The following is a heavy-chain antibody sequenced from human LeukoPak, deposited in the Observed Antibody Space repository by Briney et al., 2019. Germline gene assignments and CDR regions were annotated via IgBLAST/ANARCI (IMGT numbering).Heavy chain of an antibody. V-gene: IGHV3-23*01. CDR3: ARGAASRQELCDY. D-gene: IGHD2-21*01. CDR2: ISVSGGST. Sequence: GGSLRLSCAASGFTFSSYAMSWVRHAPGKGLEWVSTISVSGGSTYYADSVEGRLTISRDNSKNTLFLQMNSLRAEDTAVYYCARGAASRQELCDYWGQGTQVTVSS. J-gene: IGHJ4*02. CDR1: GFTFSSYA.